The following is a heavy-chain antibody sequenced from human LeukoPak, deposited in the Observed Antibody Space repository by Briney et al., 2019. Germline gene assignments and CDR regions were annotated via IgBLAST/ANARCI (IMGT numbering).Heavy chain of an antibody. V-gene: IGHV4-59*01. CDR3: ARVGGSGWYNYFDY. CDR2: IYYSGST. CDR1: GGSISSYY. J-gene: IGHJ4*02. Sequence: SETLSLTCTVSGGSISSYYWSWIRQPPGKGLEGIGYIYYSGSTNYNPSLKSRVTISVDTSKNQFSLKLSPVTAGDIAVYYCARVGGSGWYNYFDYLLRGTKVTVCS. D-gene: IGHD6-19*01.